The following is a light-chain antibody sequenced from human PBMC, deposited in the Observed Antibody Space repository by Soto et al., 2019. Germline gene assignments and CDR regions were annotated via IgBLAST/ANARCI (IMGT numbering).Light chain of an antibody. CDR1: QTVLYTSNSKNY. Sequence: DIVMTQSPDSLALSLGERSTINCSSSQTVLYTSNSKNYLAWYQQKPGQPPNLLIYWASTRESGVPDRFSGSGSGTDFTLTISSLQPEDFATYYCQQANSFPAKWTFGQGTKVDI. CDR2: WAS. J-gene: IGKJ1*01. V-gene: IGKV4-1*01. CDR3: QQANSFPAKWT.